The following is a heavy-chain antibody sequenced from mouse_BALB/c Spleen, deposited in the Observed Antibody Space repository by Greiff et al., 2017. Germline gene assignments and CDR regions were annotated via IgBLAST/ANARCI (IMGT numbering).Heavy chain of an antibody. CDR3: AREEEIYYGNKYAMDY. J-gene: IGHJ4*01. CDR1: GFTFSDYY. Sequence: EVQLVESGGGLVKPGGSLKLSCAASGFTFSDYYMYWVRQTPEKRLEWVATISDGGSYTYYPDSVKGRFTISRDNAKNNLYLQMSSLKSEDTAMYYCAREEEIYYGNKYAMDYWGQGTSVTVSS. V-gene: IGHV5-4*02. D-gene: IGHD2-1*01. CDR2: ISDGGSYT.